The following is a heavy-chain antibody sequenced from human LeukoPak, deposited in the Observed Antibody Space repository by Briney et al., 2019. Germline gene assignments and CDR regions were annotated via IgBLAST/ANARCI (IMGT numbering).Heavy chain of an antibody. CDR2: IIPIFVTA. CDR1: GGTFSSYA. CDR3: ARGNSHDILTGHDY. Sequence: SVTVSCKASGGTFSSYAISWVRQAPGQGLEWMGGIIPIFVTANYAQKFQGRVTITTDESTSTAYMELSSLRSEDTAVYYCARGNSHDILTGHDYWGQGTLVTVSS. D-gene: IGHD3-9*01. J-gene: IGHJ4*02. V-gene: IGHV1-69*05.